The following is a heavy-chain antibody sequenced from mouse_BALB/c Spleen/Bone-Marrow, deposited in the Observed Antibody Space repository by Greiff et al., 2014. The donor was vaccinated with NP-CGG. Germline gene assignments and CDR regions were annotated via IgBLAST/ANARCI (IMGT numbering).Heavy chain of an antibody. D-gene: IGHD1-1*01. CDR2: IDPANGNT. V-gene: IGHV14-3*02. Sequence: VQLHQSGAELVKPGASVKLSCTASGFNIKDTYMHWVKQRPEQGLEWIGRIDPANGNTKYDPKFQGKATITADTSSNTAYLQLSSLTSEDTAVYCCAYGSSYDYFDYWGQGTTLTVSS. CDR1: GFNIKDTY. CDR3: AYGSSYDYFDY. J-gene: IGHJ2*01.